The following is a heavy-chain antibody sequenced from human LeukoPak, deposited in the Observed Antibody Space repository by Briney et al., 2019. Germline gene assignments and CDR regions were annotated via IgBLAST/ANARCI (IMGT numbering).Heavy chain of an antibody. J-gene: IGHJ5*02. Sequence: KPSETLSLTCAGYCGSFRGYYWSWIRQPPRKGLEWIGEINHSGSTNYNPSLKSRVTISVDTSKNQFSLKLSSVTAADTAVYYCARAPRRASTTLLPWGQGTLVTVSS. CDR3: ARAPRRASTTLLP. D-gene: IGHD1-26*01. CDR2: INHSGST. V-gene: IGHV4-34*01. CDR1: CGSFRGYY.